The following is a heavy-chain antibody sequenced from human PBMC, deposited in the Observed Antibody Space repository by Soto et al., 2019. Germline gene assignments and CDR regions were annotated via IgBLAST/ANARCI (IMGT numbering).Heavy chain of an antibody. V-gene: IGHV4-59*01. CDR2: LSHTGIT. J-gene: IGHJ4*02. CDR3: ARESEMVLSDLYYFDY. D-gene: IGHD2-8*01. CDR1: NDSITNYY. Sequence: QVQLQESGPGLVKPSETLSLICTVSNDSITNYYWNWIRQPPGKGLEWIGYLSHTGITNYNPSLRGRVTISGDTSKNQFSLGLSSVTAADTATYYCARESEMVLSDLYYFDYWGRGTLVTVSS.